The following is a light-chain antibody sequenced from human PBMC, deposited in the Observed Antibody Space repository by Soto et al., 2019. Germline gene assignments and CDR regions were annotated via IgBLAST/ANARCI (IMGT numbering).Light chain of an antibody. CDR1: SSNIGAGYD. V-gene: IGLV1-47*02. CDR3: AAWDDSLSGRV. CDR2: NND. Sequence: QSVLTQPPSVSGAPGQRVIISCTGSSSNIGAGYDVNWYQHLPGKAPKLLIYNNDQRPSGVPDRFSGSKSGTSASLDISGLRSEDEADYYCAAWDDSLSGRVFGGGTKLTVL. J-gene: IGLJ3*02.